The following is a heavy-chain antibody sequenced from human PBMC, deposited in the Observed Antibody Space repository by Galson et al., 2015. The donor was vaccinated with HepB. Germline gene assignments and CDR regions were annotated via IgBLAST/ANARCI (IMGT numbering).Heavy chain of an antibody. D-gene: IGHD5-12*01. CDR2: IGTRGAGA. J-gene: IGHJ4*02. Sequence: SLRLSCAASGFTFSAFAMSWVRQAPGKGLEWVAGIGTRGAGANYADSVRGRFTIFRDSSNDTLYVQMSSLRVEDTAIYYCVKQDLVVSTPFEGWGQGTRVTVSS. V-gene: IGHV3-23*01. CDR3: VKQDLVVSTPFEG. CDR1: GFTFSAFA.